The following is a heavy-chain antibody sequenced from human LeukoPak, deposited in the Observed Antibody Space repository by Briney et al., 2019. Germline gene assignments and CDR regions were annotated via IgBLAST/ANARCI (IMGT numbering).Heavy chain of an antibody. J-gene: IGHJ4*02. CDR1: GYTFTGYY. D-gene: IGHD3-22*01. Sequence: ASVKVSCKASGYTFTGYYMHWVRQAPGQGLEWMGWINPNSGGTNYAQKFQGWVTMTRDTSISTAYMELSRLRSDDTAVYYCARDVGGYYDSSGTSFDYWGQGTLVTVSS. CDR3: ARDVGGYYDSSGTSFDY. V-gene: IGHV1-2*04. CDR2: INPNSGGT.